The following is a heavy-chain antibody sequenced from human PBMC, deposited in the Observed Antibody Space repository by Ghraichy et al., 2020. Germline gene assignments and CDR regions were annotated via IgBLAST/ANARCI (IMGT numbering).Heavy chain of an antibody. J-gene: IGHJ4*02. CDR1: GYTFTSYA. CDR3: ARSLIMITFGGVRGGVGY. Sequence: ASVKVSCKASGYTFTSYAMHWVRQAPGQRLEWMGWINAGNGNTKYSQKFQGRVTITRDTSASTAYMELSSLRSEDTAVYYCARSLIMITFGGVRGGVGYWGQGTLVTVSS. D-gene: IGHD3-16*01. CDR2: INAGNGNT. V-gene: IGHV1-3*01.